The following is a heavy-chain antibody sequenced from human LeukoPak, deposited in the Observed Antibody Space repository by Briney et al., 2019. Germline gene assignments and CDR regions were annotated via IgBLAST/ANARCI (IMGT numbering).Heavy chain of an antibody. CDR2: IYYSGST. CDR3: ARDRSYYNAGSYGGVFES. V-gene: IGHV4-59*01. D-gene: IGHD3-10*01. Sequence: TSETLSLTCTVSGASISSYYWSWIRQPPGKELEWIGYIYYSGSTNYNPSLKSRVTISVDTSKNQFSLKLSSVTAADTAVYYCARDRSYYNAGSYGGVFESWGQGTLVTVSS. CDR1: GASISSYY. J-gene: IGHJ4*02.